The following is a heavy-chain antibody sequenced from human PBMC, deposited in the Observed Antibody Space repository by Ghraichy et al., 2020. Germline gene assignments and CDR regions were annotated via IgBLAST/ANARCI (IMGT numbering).Heavy chain of an antibody. CDR2: ISSNGGST. D-gene: IGHD4-17*01. CDR1: GFTFSSYA. J-gene: IGHJ6*02. CDR3: VKGRTTVTTFHPEYYYGMDV. Sequence: SCSASGFTFSSYAMHWVRQAPGKGLEYVSAISSNGGSTYYADSVKGRFTISRDNSKNTLYLQMSSLRAEDTAVYYCVKGRTTVTTFHPEYYYGMDVWGQGTTVTVSS. V-gene: IGHV3-64D*06.